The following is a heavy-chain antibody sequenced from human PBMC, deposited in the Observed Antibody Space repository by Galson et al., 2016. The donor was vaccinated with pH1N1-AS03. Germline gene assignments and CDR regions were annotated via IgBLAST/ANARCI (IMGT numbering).Heavy chain of an antibody. CDR2: IYWDDEK. D-gene: IGHD5-12*01. V-gene: IGHV2-5*04. CDR3: VRDIYEPFYAMDV. CDR1: GFSLSTSGLG. J-gene: IGHJ6*02. Sequence: PALVKPTQTLTLTCTFSGFSLSTSGLGVGWIRQPPGKALEWLALIYWDDEKRYSPLLKSRLTITKDTSKNQVVLIMTNMNPVDTGTYYCVRDIYEPFYAMDVWGQGTTVTVSS.